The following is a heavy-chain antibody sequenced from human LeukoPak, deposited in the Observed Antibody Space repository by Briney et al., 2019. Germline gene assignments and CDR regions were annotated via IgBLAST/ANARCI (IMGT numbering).Heavy chain of an antibody. CDR1: GFTFSSYA. Sequence: PGGSLRLSCAASGFTFSSYAMSWVRQAPGKGLEWVSVVSASGGSTYYADSVKGRFTISRDNSKNTLYLQMNSLRAEDTAVYYCAKDLGVSRGWHDLHYWGRGTLVTVSS. V-gene: IGHV3-23*01. D-gene: IGHD6-19*01. J-gene: IGHJ4*02. CDR3: AKDLGVSRGWHDLHY. CDR2: VSASGGST.